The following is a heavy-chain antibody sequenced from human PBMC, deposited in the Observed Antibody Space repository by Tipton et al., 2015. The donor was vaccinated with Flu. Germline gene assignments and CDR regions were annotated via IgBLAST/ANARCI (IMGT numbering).Heavy chain of an antibody. V-gene: IGHV5-51*03. CDR3: VSSTTGTTGRYFAH. J-gene: IGHJ4*02. CDR1: GYSFTTHW. CDR2: IFPGDSDS. D-gene: IGHD4-17*01. Sequence: QLVQSGAAVKKTGVSLKISCKGSGYSFTTHWIGWVRQMPGKGLEWMTSIFPGDSDSRYSPTFQGQVTISIDKSISTAYLQWSSLKASDIAMYYCVSSTTGTTGRYFAHWGQGTLVTVSS.